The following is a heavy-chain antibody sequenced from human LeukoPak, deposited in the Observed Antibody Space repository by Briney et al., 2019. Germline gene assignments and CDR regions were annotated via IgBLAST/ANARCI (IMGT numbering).Heavy chain of an antibody. V-gene: IGHV4-59*01. CDR3: AGYGSGSYYDNWFDP. J-gene: IGHJ5*02. D-gene: IGHD3-10*01. Sequence: PSETLSLTCTVSGGSISSYYWSWIRQRPGKGLEWIGYIYYSGSTNYNPSLKSRATISVDTSKNQFSLKLSSVTAADTAVYYCAGYGSGSYYDNWFDPWGQGTLVTVSS. CDR1: GGSISSYY. CDR2: IYYSGST.